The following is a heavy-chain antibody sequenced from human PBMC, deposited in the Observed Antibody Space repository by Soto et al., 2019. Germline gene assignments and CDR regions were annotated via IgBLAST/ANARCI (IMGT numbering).Heavy chain of an antibody. V-gene: IGHV3-30*18. D-gene: IGHD5-12*01. CDR2: ISYDGSNK. Sequence: GGSLRLSCAASGFTFSSYGMHWVRRAPGKGLEWVAVISYDGSNKYYADSVKGRFTISRDNSKNTLYLQMNSLRAEDTAVYYCAKGDFTGGYHGFDIWGQGTTVTVSS. J-gene: IGHJ3*02. CDR3: AKGDFTGGYHGFDI. CDR1: GFTFSSYG.